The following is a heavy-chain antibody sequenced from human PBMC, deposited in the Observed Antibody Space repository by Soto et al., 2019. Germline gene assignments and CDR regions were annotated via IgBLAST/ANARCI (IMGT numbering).Heavy chain of an antibody. Sequence: QVQLVQSGAEVKKPGASVKVSCKASGNTFSSHDINWVRQATGQGLEWMGWMNPNSGNTGYAQKFQDRVPMTRNTSRRTAYMELSSLRSEDTAVYYCAMTTHYSLPGFERWDWLDPWGQGTLVTVSS. D-gene: IGHD2-21*01. V-gene: IGHV1-8*01. J-gene: IGHJ5*02. CDR1: GNTFSSHD. CDR3: AMTTHYSLPGFERWDWLDP. CDR2: MNPNSGNT.